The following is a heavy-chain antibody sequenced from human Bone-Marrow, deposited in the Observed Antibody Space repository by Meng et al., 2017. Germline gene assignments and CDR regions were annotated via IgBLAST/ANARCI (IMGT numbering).Heavy chain of an antibody. CDR3: ARGAWVRGVSHNDY. CDR1: GYTFTSYG. J-gene: IGHJ4*02. D-gene: IGHD3-10*01. Sequence: QVQLVQSGDEVKKPGALGKFTLKASGYTFTSYGISWVRQAPGQGLEWMGWISAYNGNTNYAQKLQGRVTMTTDTSTSTAYMELRSLRSDDTAVYYCARGAWVRGVSHNDYWGQGTLVTVSS. V-gene: IGHV1-18*01. CDR2: ISAYNGNT.